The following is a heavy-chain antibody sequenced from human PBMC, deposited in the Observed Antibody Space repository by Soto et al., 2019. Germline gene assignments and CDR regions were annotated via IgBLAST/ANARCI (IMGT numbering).Heavy chain of an antibody. D-gene: IGHD2-2*01. J-gene: IGHJ4*02. V-gene: IGHV3-30*18. CDR3: GKDSIVRSASWYFDY. CDR2: ISYDGNNK. CDR1: GFTFSSYG. Sequence: GGSLRLSCAASGFTFSSYGMHWVRQAPCKGLEWVALISYDGNNKYYTDSVKGRFTISRDNSKNTLFLQVNSLRAEDTAVYYCGKDSIVRSASWYFDYCGKGSLVTVSS.